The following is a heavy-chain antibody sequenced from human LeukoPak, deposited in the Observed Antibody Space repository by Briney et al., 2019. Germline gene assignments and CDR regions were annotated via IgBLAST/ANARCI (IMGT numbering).Heavy chain of an antibody. CDR3: ARDTRMVRGVTYLDP. CDR1: GASISSGDYS. J-gene: IGHJ5*02. Sequence: SETLSLTCAVSGASISSGDYSWSWIRQPPGKGLEWIGYIYHTGSTTYNPSLKGRVTISLDRAKNQLSLKLSSVTAADTAVYYCARDTRMVRGVTYLDPWGQGTLVTVSS. V-gene: IGHV4-30-2*01. D-gene: IGHD3-10*01. CDR2: IYHTGST.